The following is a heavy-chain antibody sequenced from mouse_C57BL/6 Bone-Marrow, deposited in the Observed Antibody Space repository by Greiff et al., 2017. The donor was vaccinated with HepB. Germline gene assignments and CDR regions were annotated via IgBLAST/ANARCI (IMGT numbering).Heavy chain of an antibody. CDR3: ARLRYQAWFAY. CDR1: GFTFSDYY. CDR2: ISNGGGST. D-gene: IGHD1-1*01. Sequence: EVHLVESGGGLVQPGGSLKLSCAASGFTFSDYYMYWVRQTPEKRLEWVAYISNGGGSTYYPDTVKGRFTISRDNAKNTLYLQMSRLKSEDTAMYYCARLRYQAWFAYWGQGTLVTVSA. V-gene: IGHV5-12*01. J-gene: IGHJ3*01.